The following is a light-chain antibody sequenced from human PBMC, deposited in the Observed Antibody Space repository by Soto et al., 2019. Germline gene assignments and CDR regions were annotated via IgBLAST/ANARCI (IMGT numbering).Light chain of an antibody. V-gene: IGLV2-14*01. CDR3: TSYTSASTRI. Sequence: QSALTQPASVSGSPGQSITVSCTGTSSDIGAYNYVSWYQQYPGKAPTLMIYEVNIRPSGVSPRFSGSKSGNTASLTISGLQAEDEAYYYCTSYTSASTRIFGTGTKVTVL. CDR1: SSDIGAYNY. J-gene: IGLJ1*01. CDR2: EVN.